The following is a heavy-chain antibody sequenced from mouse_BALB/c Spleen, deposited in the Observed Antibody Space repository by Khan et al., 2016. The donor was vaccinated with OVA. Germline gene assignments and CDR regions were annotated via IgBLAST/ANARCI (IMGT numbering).Heavy chain of an antibody. V-gene: IGHV3-2*02. J-gene: IGHJ2*01. D-gene: IGHD1-1*01. CDR1: GYSITSTYA. CDR3: ARGNYYGYYFDY. Sequence: EVQLQESGPGLVKPSQSLSLTCTVTGYSITSTYAWNWIRQFPGNKLEWMGYISYSGVTSYTPSLKSRISITRDTSKNQFFLQLTSLTTEATATYSCARGNYYGYYFDYWGQGTTLTVSS. CDR2: ISYSGVT.